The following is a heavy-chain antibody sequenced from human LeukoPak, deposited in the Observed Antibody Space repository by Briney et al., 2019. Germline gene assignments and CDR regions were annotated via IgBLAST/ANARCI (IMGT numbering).Heavy chain of an antibody. Sequence: ASVKVSCKASGYTFTGYYMHWVRQAPGQGLEWMGWINPNSGGTNYAQKFQGRVTMTRDTSISTAYMELSRLRSDDTAVYYCARELETGDAFDIWGQGTVVTVSS. CDR3: ARELETGDAFDI. CDR2: INPNSGGT. CDR1: GYTFTGYY. D-gene: IGHD7-27*01. J-gene: IGHJ3*02. V-gene: IGHV1-2*02.